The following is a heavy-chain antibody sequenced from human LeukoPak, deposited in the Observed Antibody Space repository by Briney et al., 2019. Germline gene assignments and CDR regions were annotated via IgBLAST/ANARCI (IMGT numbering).Heavy chain of an antibody. D-gene: IGHD3-10*02. CDR1: GFTFGSYE. V-gene: IGHV3-48*03. CDR3: AELGITMIGGV. J-gene: IGHJ6*04. Sequence: GGSLRLSCAASGFTFGSYEVNWVRHAPGKGLEWVSYISSSGSTIYYADSVKGRFTISRDNAKNSLYLQMNSLRAEDTAVYYCAELGITMIGGVWGKGTTVTISS. CDR2: ISSSGSTI.